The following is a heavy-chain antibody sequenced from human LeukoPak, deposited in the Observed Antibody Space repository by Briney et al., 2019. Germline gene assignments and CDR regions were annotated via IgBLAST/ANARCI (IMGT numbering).Heavy chain of an antibody. CDR3: ARMVRGASGWFDP. D-gene: IGHD3-10*01. Sequence: SETLSLTCTVSGGSISSYYWSWIRQPPGKGLEWIGYIYYSGSTNYNPSLKSRVTISVDTSKNQFSLKLSSVTAADTAVYYCARMVRGASGWFDPWGQGTLVTVSS. CDR2: IYYSGST. J-gene: IGHJ5*02. V-gene: IGHV4-59*01. CDR1: GGSISSYY.